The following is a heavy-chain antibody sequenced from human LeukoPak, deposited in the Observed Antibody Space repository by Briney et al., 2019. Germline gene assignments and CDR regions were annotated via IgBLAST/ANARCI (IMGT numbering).Heavy chain of an antibody. CDR1: GGTFSSYA. CDR2: ISAYNGNT. J-gene: IGHJ4*02. V-gene: IGHV1-18*01. CDR3: ARDSSSWYYFDY. Sequence: GASVKVSCKSSGGTFSSYAISWVRQAPGQGLEWMGWISAYNGNTNYAQKLQGRVTMTTDTSTSTAYMELRSLRSDDTAVYYCARDSSSWYYFDYWGQGTLVTVSS. D-gene: IGHD6-13*01.